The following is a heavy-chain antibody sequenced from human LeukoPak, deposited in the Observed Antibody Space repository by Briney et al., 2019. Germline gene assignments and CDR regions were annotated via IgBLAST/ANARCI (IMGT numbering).Heavy chain of an antibody. CDR3: VPDLSSGPSPWDRP. V-gene: IGHV3-15*01. CDR1: GFDFSTTW. D-gene: IGHD1-26*01. Sequence: GGSLRLSCAASGFDFSTTWRSWVRQAPGKGLEGLGRIKSKNVGGATEYVATVKGRFTASRDESRNTVYSQMNGPKIQDTALSYSVPDLSSGPSPWDRPWGQGVLVTVSS. J-gene: IGHJ5*02. CDR2: IKSKNVGGAT.